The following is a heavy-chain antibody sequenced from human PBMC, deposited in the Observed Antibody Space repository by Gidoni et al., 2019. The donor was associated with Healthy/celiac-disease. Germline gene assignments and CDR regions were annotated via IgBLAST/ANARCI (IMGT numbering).Heavy chain of an antibody. CDR2: ISGSGGST. CDR1: GFTFSSYA. V-gene: IGHV3-23*01. J-gene: IGHJ4*02. CDR3: GKDTAFVTFLFDY. D-gene: IGHD5-18*01. Sequence: EVQLLESGGGLVQPGGSLRLSCAASGFTFSSYAMSWLRQAPGNGLEWVSAISGSGGSTYYADSVKGRFTISRDNPKTTLYLQMNSLRAEATVVYYCGKDTAFVTFLFDYWGQGTLVTVSS.